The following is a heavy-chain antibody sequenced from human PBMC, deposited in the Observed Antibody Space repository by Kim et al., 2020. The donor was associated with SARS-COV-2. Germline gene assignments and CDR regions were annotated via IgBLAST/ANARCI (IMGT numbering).Heavy chain of an antibody. Sequence: GESLKISCKASGYRFSDYWIGWVRQMPGKGLEWMGIIYPTDSDVVNNPSFQGRVTISADRSTSTAYLQWSSLEASDTAIYYCAIRRYSDTWFEPWGQRTL. CDR2: IYPTDSDV. V-gene: IGHV5-51*01. CDR3: AIRRYSDTWFEP. D-gene: IGHD5-12*01. J-gene: IGHJ5*02. CDR1: GYRFSDYW.